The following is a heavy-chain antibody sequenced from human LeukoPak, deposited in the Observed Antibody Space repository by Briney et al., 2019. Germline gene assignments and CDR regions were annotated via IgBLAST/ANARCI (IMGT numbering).Heavy chain of an antibody. CDR2: ISYDGSNK. CDR1: GFTFRNYG. D-gene: IGHD3-10*01. J-gene: IGHJ4*02. V-gene: IGHV3-30*18. CDR3: AKGSGWFGELVDY. Sequence: GGSPRLSCAVSGFTFRNYGMYWVRQAPGKGLEWVAVISYDGSNKYHADSVKGRFAISRDNSRNTLYLQMNSLRPEDTAVYYCAKGSGWFGELVDYWGQGTVVTGSS.